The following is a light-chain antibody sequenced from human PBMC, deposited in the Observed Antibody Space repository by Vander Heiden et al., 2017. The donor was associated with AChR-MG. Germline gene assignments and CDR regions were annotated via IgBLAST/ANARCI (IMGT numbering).Light chain of an antibody. V-gene: IGLV1-44*01. CDR3: AAWDDSLNGAV. CDR2: SNN. Sequence: QSVLTQPPSASGTPGQTLTTSCSGSSSNIGSNVVNWYQQLPGTAPKLLIYSNNARPSGVRDRFSGSKSGTSASLAISGLQSEDEADYYCAAWDDSLNGAVFGGGTKLTVL. CDR1: SSNIGSNV. J-gene: IGLJ3*02.